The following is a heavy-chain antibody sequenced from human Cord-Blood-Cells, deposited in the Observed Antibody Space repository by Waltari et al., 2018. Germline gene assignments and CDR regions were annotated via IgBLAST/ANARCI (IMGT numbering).Heavy chain of an antibody. Sequence: QVQLVESGGGVVQPGRSLRLSCAASGFTFSSYAMHWVRQAPGKGREWVAVKSDDGSNKYDADSVKGRFTISRDNSKNTLYLQMNSLRAEDTAVYYCARPRTGTEYFQHWGQGTLVTVSS. CDR1: GFTFSSYA. CDR2: KSDDGSNK. CDR3: ARPRTGTEYFQH. D-gene: IGHD1-1*01. V-gene: IGHV3-30-3*01. J-gene: IGHJ1*01.